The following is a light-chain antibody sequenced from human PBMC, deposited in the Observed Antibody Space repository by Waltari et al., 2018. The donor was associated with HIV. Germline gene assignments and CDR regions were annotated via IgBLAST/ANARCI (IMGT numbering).Light chain of an antibody. CDR2: GAS. CDR3: QQSYTTPRT. CDR1: QSISSY. V-gene: IGKV1-39*01. J-gene: IGKJ1*01. Sequence: IQLTQSPSSLSASVGDRVTISCRASQSISSYLNWYHQKPGKAPKLLIYGASSLQSGVPSRFSGSGSGTDFTLTISSLEPEDFATYYCQQSYTTPRTFGQGSKVEIK.